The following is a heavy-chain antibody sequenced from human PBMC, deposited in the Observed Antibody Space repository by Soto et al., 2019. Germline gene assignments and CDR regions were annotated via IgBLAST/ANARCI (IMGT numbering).Heavy chain of an antibody. Sequence: EVQLVESGGGLVEPGGSLRLSCAASGFTFKSAWMNWVRQAPGKGLEWVGRIYSRADGGTTDYAAPVKGRFTISRDDSEDTLFLQMSNLKTEDTAVYFCATEQTFSSGCFGSWGQGTLVTVSS. CDR2: IYSRADGGTT. CDR1: GFTFKSAW. V-gene: IGHV3-15*07. CDR3: ATEQTFSSGCFGS. J-gene: IGHJ4*02. D-gene: IGHD6-19*01.